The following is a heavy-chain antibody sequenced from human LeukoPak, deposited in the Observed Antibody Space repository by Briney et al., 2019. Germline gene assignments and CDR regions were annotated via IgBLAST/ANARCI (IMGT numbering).Heavy chain of an antibody. CDR3: ARPRYCSSTNCYIDY. V-gene: IGHV3-9*01. CDR1: GFTFDDYA. CDR2: ISWNSGSI. D-gene: IGHD2-2*01. J-gene: IGHJ4*02. Sequence: GGSLRLSCAASGFTFDDYAMHWVRQAPGKGLEWVSGISWNSGSIGYADSVKGRFTISRDNPKNSLYLQMNSLRAEDTAVYYCARPRYCSSTNCYIDYWGQGTLVAVYS.